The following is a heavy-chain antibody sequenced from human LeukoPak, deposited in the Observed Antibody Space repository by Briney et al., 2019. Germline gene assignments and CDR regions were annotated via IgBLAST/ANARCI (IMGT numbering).Heavy chain of an antibody. J-gene: IGHJ4*02. CDR3: AKGLDSLFDY. CDR2: IRNDGSNK. CDR1: GFTFSSYG. D-gene: IGHD3/OR15-3a*01. Sequence: GGSLRLSCAASGFTFSSYGMHWVRQTPGKGLEWVAFIRNDGSNKYYADSVKGRFTISRDNSKNTLYLQMNSLRPEDTAVYYCAKGLDSLFDYWGQGTLVTVSS. V-gene: IGHV3-30*02.